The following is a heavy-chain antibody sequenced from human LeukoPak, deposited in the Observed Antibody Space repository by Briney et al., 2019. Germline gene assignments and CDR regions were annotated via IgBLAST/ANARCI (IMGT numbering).Heavy chain of an antibody. CDR3: ARGRYCSSTSCPRKHFDY. Sequence: PGGSLRLSCAASGFTFSDYYMSWIRQAPGKGLEWVSYISSSGSTIYYADSVKGRFTISRGNAKNSLYLQMSSLRAEDTAVYYCARGRYCSSTSCPRKHFDYWGQGTLVTVSS. CDR2: ISSSGSTI. D-gene: IGHD2-2*01. J-gene: IGHJ4*02. CDR1: GFTFSDYY. V-gene: IGHV3-11*04.